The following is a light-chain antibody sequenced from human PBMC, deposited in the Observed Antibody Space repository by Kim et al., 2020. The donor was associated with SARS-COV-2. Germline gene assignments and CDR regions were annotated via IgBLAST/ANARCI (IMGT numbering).Light chain of an antibody. V-gene: IGKV1-5*03. Sequence: AAVGETVTITCRASQSRNGWLAWYQQKPGRAPKLLIRKAFSLESGVPSRCSGSGFATEFTLTIFNLQPEDSAIYHCQHYNGYPISFGGGTKVDIK. CDR2: KAF. CDR3: QHYNGYPIS. CDR1: QSRNGW. J-gene: IGKJ4*01.